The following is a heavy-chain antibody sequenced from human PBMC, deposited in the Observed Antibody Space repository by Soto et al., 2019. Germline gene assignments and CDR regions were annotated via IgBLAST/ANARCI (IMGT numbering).Heavy chain of an antibody. CDR1: GYTFTSYG. V-gene: IGHV1-18*01. D-gene: IGHD3-3*01. J-gene: IGHJ6*02. CDR3: ARTLGITIFGVVTPPDV. Sequence: QVQLVQSGAEAKKPGASVKVSCKASGYTFTSYGISWVRQAPGQGLEWMGWISAYNGNTNYAQKLQGRVTMTTDTSTSTAYMELRSLRSDDTAVYYCARTLGITIFGVVTPPDVWGQGTTVTVSS. CDR2: ISAYNGNT.